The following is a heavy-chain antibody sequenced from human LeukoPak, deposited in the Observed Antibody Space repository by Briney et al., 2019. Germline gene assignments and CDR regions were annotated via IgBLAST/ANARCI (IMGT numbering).Heavy chain of an antibody. CDR3: AKVGGNSADYYYSFMAV. CDR2: ISGSGGST. Sequence: GGSLRLSCAPSVFTFSSYTMSAVRDGPGEGVERVSAISGSGGSTYYADSVKGRFTISRDHSKTTLYLKMNSLRAEDPAVYYCAKVGGNSADYYYSFMAVWGKGTTVTV. J-gene: IGHJ6*03. D-gene: IGHD4-23*01. CDR1: VFTFSSYT. V-gene: IGHV3-23*01.